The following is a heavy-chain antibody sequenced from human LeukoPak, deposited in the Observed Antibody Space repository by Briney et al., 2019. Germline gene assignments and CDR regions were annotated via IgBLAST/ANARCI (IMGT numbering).Heavy chain of an antibody. J-gene: IGHJ4*02. CDR3: AREYYDILTGYYRYIGMFDY. D-gene: IGHD3-9*01. Sequence: SVKVSCKASGGTFSSYAISWVRQAPGQGLEWMGGIIPIFGTANYAQKFQGRVTITADESTSTAYMELSSLRSEDTAVYYCAREYYDILTGYYRYIGMFDYWGQGTRVTVSS. CDR2: IIPIFGTA. CDR1: GGTFSSYA. V-gene: IGHV1-69*13.